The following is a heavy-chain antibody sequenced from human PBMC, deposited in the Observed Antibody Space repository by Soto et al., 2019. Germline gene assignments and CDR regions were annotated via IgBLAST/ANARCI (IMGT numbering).Heavy chain of an antibody. D-gene: IGHD3-10*01. J-gene: IGHJ4*02. V-gene: IGHV3-23*01. CDR3: AKDQDRFGSGNYYKEY. CDR1: GFTFSSYA. CDR2: ISGSGGST. Sequence: PGGSLRPSCAASGFTFSSYAMSWVRQAPGKGLEWVSSISGISGSGGSTYYADSVKGRFTISRDNSKNSLYLQMNSLRAEDTAIYYCAKDQDRFGSGNYYKEYWGQGTLVTVSS.